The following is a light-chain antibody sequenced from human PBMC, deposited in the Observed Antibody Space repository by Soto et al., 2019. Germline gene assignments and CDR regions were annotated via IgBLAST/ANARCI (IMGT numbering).Light chain of an antibody. CDR1: QGISSW. J-gene: IGKJ4*01. V-gene: IGKV1-12*01. CDR2: AAS. Sequence: DIQMTQSPSSVSASVGDRVTITCRASQGISSWLAWYQQNLGKAPKLLIYAASILQSVVPSSFSGSGSGTDFTLPISSPQPEYFSTYYGQQANSFPPAVGGGNQLESK. CDR3: QQANSFPPA.